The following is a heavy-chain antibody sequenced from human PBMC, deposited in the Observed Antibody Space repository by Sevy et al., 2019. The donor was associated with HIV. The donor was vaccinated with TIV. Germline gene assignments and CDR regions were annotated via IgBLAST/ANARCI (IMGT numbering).Heavy chain of an antibody. CDR1: GYTFTGYY. J-gene: IGHJ4*02. CDR3: VRDDRDGYFEY. CDR2: INPDSGGP. Sequence: ASVKVSCKASGYTFTGYYMHWMRQAPGQGLEWMGWINPDSGGPICAPKFQGRVTLTRDTSISTAYMDLSRLKSDDTAVYYCVRDDRDGYFEYWGQGTLVTVSS. V-gene: IGHV1-2*02.